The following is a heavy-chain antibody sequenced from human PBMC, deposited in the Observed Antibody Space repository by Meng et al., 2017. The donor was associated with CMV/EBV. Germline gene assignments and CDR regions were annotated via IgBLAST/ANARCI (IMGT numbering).Heavy chain of an antibody. V-gene: IGHV1-18*01. D-gene: IGHD6-13*01. CDR2: ISAYNGNT. CDR3: ARDRAAAGSYYYYYGMDV. CDR1: GYTFTSYG. J-gene: IGHJ6*02. Sequence: ASVKVSCKASGYTFTSYGISWVRQAPGQGLEWMGWISAYNGNTNYAQKLQGRVTMTTDTSTSTAYMELRILRSDDTAVYYCARDRAAAGSYYYYYGMDVWGQGTTVTVSS.